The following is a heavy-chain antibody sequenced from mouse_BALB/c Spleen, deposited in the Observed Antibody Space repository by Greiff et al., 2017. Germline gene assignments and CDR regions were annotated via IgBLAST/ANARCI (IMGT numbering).Heavy chain of an antibody. J-gene: IGHJ2*01. CDR2: ISSGSSTI. CDR3: ARGYYGYPDY. V-gene: IGHV5-17*02. D-gene: IGHD1-2*01. Sequence: EVMLVESGGGLVQPGGSRKLSCAASGFTFSSFGMHWVRQAPEKGLEWVAYISSGSSTIYYADTVKGRFTISRDNPKNTLFLQMTSLRSEDTAMYYCARGYYGYPDYWGQGTTLTVSS. CDR1: GFTFSSFG.